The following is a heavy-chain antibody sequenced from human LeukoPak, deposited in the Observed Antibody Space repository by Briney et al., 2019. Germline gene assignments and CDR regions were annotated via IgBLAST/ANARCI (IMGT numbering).Heavy chain of an antibody. CDR1: GFTFSSYA. CDR3: AEAGSGYSSGWDLDY. V-gene: IGHV3-23*01. Sequence: PGGSLTLSCAASGFTFSSYAMSWVRHPPGKGLEWVSVISGGGGSTYYAHSVTGRFTISTVKTTNRHYIQMNRLRGEATAVYYCAEAGSGYSSGWDLDYWGQGTLVTVSS. J-gene: IGHJ4*02. D-gene: IGHD6-19*01. CDR2: ISGGGGST.